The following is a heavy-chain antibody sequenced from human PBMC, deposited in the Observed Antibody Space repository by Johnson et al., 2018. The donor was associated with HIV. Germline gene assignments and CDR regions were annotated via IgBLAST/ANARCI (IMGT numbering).Heavy chain of an antibody. J-gene: IGHJ3*02. CDR1: GFTFSDYY. V-gene: IGHV3-11*04. D-gene: IGHD2-2*01. Sequence: QVQLVESGGGLVKPGGSLRLSCAASGFTFSDYYMSWIRQAPGKGLECLSYISSSGSSIYYTDSVKGRFTISRDNSKNTLNLQMNNLRVEDTAVYYCARDPHGGYCSSSSCYGGDAFDIWGQGTMVTVSS. CDR3: ARDPHGGYCSSSSCYGGDAFDI. CDR2: ISSSGSSI.